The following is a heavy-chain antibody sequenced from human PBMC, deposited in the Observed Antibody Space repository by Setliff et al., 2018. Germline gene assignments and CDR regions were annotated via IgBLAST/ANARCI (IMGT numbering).Heavy chain of an antibody. Sequence: TLSLTCTVSGASISSYYWSWIRQPPGEGLEWIGSIYYSGTTYYNPSLESRITMSVDTSNNRFSLKLTSVTAADTAVYYCARHPTGFPNWFDVWGQGTLVTVSS. CDR3: ARHPTGFPNWFDV. J-gene: IGHJ5*02. CDR2: IYYSGTT. D-gene: IGHD3-9*01. V-gene: IGHV4-59*04. CDR1: GASISSYY.